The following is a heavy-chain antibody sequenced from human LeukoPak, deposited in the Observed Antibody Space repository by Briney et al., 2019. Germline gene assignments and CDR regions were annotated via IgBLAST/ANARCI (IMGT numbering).Heavy chain of an antibody. CDR1: GGSISSATYY. CDR3: ARGRRHCNSTSCYQEDY. Sequence: PSETLSLTCTVSGGSISSATYYWSWIRQPVGKGLEWIGHMYTSGSTNYNPSLKSRVTISVDTSKNRSSLNSVTASDTAVYYCARGRRHCNSTSCYQEDYWGQGTLVTVSA. V-gene: IGHV4-61*09. J-gene: IGHJ4*02. CDR2: MYTSGST. D-gene: IGHD2-2*01.